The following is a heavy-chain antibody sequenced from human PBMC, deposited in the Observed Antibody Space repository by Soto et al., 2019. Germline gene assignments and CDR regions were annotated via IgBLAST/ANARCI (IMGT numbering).Heavy chain of an antibody. CDR3: ARVKRGFWSGTAIDL. V-gene: IGHV4-34*01. Sequence: QVQLQQWGAGLLKPSETLSLTCAVYGGSFSGYYWSWIRQPPGKGLEWIGEINHSGSTNYNPSLKSRLTISVDTSKNQFSLKLSSVTAADTAVYYCARVKRGFWSGTAIDLWGRGTLVTVSS. CDR1: GGSFSGYY. D-gene: IGHD3-3*01. CDR2: INHSGST. J-gene: IGHJ2*01.